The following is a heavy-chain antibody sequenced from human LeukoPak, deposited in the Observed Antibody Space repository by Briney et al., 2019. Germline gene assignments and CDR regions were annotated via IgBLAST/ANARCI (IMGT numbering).Heavy chain of an antibody. Sequence: SETLSLTCTVSGGSISSSSYYWGWIRQPPGKGLEWIGSIYYSGSTYYNPSLKSRVTMSVDTSKNQFSLKLSSVTAADTAVYYCARGPYCSSTSCYTRGYYYYYMDVWGKGTTVTVSS. CDR2: IYYSGST. CDR3: ARGPYCSSTSCYTRGYYYYYMDV. CDR1: GGSISSSSYY. V-gene: IGHV4-39*07. D-gene: IGHD2-2*02. J-gene: IGHJ6*03.